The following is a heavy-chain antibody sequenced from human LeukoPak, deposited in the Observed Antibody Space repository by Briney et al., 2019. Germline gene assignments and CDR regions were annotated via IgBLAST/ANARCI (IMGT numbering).Heavy chain of an antibody. Sequence: GGSLRLSCAASGFTFSNYWMTWVRRAPAKGLEWVANIRRDGSETHYVDSVMGRFTISRDNAKNSLYLQMNSLRAEDTAVYYCARDDTYYGSSGSFYDAFDIWGQGTMVTVSS. J-gene: IGHJ3*02. V-gene: IGHV3-7*01. CDR1: GFTFSNYW. D-gene: IGHD3-22*01. CDR2: IRRDGSET. CDR3: ARDDTYYGSSGSFYDAFDI.